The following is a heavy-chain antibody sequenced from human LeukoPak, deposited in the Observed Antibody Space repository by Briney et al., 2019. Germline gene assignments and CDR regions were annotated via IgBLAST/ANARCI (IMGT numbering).Heavy chain of an antibody. D-gene: IGHD3-10*01. J-gene: IGHJ4*02. CDR1: GASISSNNYY. CDR2: IHYSGST. CDR3: ARYIISMVRGMDY. Sequence: SQTLSLTCTVSGASISSNNYYWTWIRQHPEQGLEWIGYIHYSGSTSYNPSLESRLTISLDTSENQFSLKLSSVTAADTAVYYCARYIISMVRGMDYWGQGTLVTVSS. V-gene: IGHV4-31*03.